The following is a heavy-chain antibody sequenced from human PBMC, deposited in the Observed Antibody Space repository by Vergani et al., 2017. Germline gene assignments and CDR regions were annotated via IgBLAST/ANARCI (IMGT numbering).Heavy chain of an antibody. D-gene: IGHD2-2*01. V-gene: IGHV1-2*02. J-gene: IGHJ3*02. CDR2: INPNSGGT. Sequence: QVQLVQSGAEVKKPGASVKVSCKASGYTFTGYYMHWVRQAPGQGLEWMGWINPNSGGTHYAQKFQGRVTMTRDTSISTAYMELSRLRSYDTAVYYCARDIYIVVVPAAKGGDAFDIWGQGTMVTVSS. CDR3: ARDIYIVVVPAAKGGDAFDI. CDR1: GYTFTGYY.